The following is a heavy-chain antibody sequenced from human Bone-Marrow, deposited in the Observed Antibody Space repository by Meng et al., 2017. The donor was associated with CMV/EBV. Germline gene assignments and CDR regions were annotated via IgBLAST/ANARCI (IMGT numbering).Heavy chain of an antibody. CDR2: ISYDGSNK. J-gene: IGHJ6*02. Sequence: FTFSSYAMHWVRQAPGKGLEWVAVISYDGSNKYYADSVKGRFTISRDNSKNTLYLQMNSLRAEDTAVYYCARAFGALDDYYYYGMDVWGQGTTVTVSS. V-gene: IGHV3-30*04. D-gene: IGHD3-16*01. CDR1: FTFSSYA. CDR3: ARAFGALDDYYYYGMDV.